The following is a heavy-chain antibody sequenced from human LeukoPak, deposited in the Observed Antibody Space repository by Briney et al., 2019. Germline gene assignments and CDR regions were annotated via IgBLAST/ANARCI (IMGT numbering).Heavy chain of an antibody. CDR3: ARDPHYYGSGSYYN. V-gene: IGHV4-38-2*02. CDR1: GGSISSYY. CDR2: IYHSGST. J-gene: IGHJ4*02. Sequence: SETLSLTCNVSGGSISSYYWTWIRQPPGKGLEWIGSIYHSGSTYYNPSLKSRVTISVDTSKNQFSLKLSSVTAADTAVYYCARDPHYYGSGSYYNWGQGTLVTVSS. D-gene: IGHD3-10*01.